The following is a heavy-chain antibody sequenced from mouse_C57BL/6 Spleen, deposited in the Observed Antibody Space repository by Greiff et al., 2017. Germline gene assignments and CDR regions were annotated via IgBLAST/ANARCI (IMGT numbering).Heavy chain of an antibody. CDR2: IDPNSGGT. V-gene: IGHV1-72*01. J-gene: IGHJ4*01. Sequence: VQLQQPGAELVKPGASVKLSCKASGYTFTSYWMHWVKQRPGRGLEWIGRIDPNSGGTKYNEKFKSKATLTVDKPSGTAYMQLSSLTSEDSAVYYCARPLYYSNYDYAMDYWGQGTSVTVSS. CDR1: GYTFTSYW. CDR3: ARPLYYSNYDYAMDY. D-gene: IGHD2-5*01.